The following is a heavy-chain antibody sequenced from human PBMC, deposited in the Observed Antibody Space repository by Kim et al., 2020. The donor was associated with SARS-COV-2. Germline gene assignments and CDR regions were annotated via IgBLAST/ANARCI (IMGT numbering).Heavy chain of an antibody. CDR3: ARDRNEVNSGFDP. CDR2: IYYSGST. Sequence: SETLSLTCTVSGGSISSSSYYWGWIRQPPGKGLEWIGSIYYSGSTYYNPSLKSRVTISVDTSKNQFSLKLSSVTAADTAVYYCARDRNEVNSGFDPWGQGTLVTVSS. V-gene: IGHV4-39*07. CDR1: GGSISSSSYY. J-gene: IGHJ5*02. D-gene: IGHD6-13*01.